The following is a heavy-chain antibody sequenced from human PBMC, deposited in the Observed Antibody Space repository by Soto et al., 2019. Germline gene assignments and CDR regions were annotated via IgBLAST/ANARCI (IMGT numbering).Heavy chain of an antibody. V-gene: IGHV4-59*01. D-gene: IGHD4-17*01. J-gene: IGHJ4*02. CDR3: ARGNDFGDYYFDY. Sequence: SETLSLTCTVSGSSISYYYWCWIRQPPGKGLDWIGYIYYSGSTNCNSSLKNRVTISVDTSKNQFSLKLSSVTAADTAVYYCARGNDFGDYYFDYWGQGTLVTVS. CDR1: GSSISYYY. CDR2: IYYSGST.